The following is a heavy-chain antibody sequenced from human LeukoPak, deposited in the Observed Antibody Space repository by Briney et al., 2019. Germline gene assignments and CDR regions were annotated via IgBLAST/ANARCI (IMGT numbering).Heavy chain of an antibody. CDR3: ARESAVAGTFFDY. D-gene: IGHD6-19*01. V-gene: IGHV3-7*01. J-gene: IGHJ4*02. CDR1: RFTFSGYW. CDR2: IKQDESEK. Sequence: GRSLRLSCAASRFTFSGYWMSWVRQAPGKGLEWVANIKQDESEKYYVESVKGRFTISRDNAKNSLYLQMNSLRAEDTAVYYCARESAVAGTFFDYWGQGTLVTVSS.